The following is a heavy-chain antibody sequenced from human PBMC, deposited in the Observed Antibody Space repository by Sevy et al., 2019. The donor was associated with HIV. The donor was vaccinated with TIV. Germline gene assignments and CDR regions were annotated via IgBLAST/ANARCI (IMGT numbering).Heavy chain of an antibody. J-gene: IGHJ6*02. D-gene: IGHD5-12*01. CDR3: ARWGIIVATRLDYYYYYYGMDV. Sequence: GGSLRLSCAASGFTFSSYSMNWVRQAPGKGLEWVSYISSSSSTIYYADSVKGRFTISRDNAKNSLYLQMNSLRDEDTAVYYCARWGIIVATRLDYYYYYYGMDVWGQGTTVTVSS. CDR1: GFTFSSYS. V-gene: IGHV3-48*02. CDR2: ISSSSSTI.